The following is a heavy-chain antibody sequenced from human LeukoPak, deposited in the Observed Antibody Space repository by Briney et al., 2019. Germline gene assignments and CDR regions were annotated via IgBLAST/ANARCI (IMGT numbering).Heavy chain of an antibody. J-gene: IGHJ5*02. CDR2: IWYDGSNK. D-gene: IGHD3-10*01. Sequence: GGSLRLSCAASGFTFRNYGMHWVRQAPGKGLEWVALIWYDGSNKYYADSVKGRFTTSRDNSKNTLFLQMNSLTTEDTAVYYCARGGSALIRRDGWSDPGGQGTLVTVSS. V-gene: IGHV3-33*01. CDR1: GFTFRNYG. CDR3: ARGGSALIRRDGWSDP.